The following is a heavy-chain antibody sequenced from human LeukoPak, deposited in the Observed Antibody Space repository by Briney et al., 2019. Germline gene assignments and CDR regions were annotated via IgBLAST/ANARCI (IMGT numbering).Heavy chain of an antibody. CDR2: INPNSGGT. D-gene: IGHD3-10*01. CDR1: GYTFTGYY. Sequence: ASVKVSCKASGYTFTGYYMHWVRQAPGQGLEWMGWINPNSGGTNYAQKFQGRVTMTRDTSISTAYMELSRLRSDDTAVYYCARNGGGLLWFGEPNYYYYGMDVWGQGTTVTVSS. J-gene: IGHJ6*02. V-gene: IGHV1-2*02. CDR3: ARNGGGLLWFGEPNYYYYGMDV.